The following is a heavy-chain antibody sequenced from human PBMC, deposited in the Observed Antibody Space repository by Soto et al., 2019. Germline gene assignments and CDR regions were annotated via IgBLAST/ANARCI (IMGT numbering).Heavy chain of an antibody. Sequence: QVQLQQWGAGPLRPLETLSLTCGVSGGSFSGYYWAWIRQSPGKGLEWIGEINDRGSINYNPSLKSRVSISVDTSKHHYSLNLRSVTAADTAVYYCARESHDILTGPPWVWYCDLWGRGTLVTVSS. J-gene: IGHJ2*01. V-gene: IGHV4-34*01. CDR3: ARESHDILTGPPWVWYCDL. CDR1: GGSFSGYY. D-gene: IGHD3-9*01. CDR2: INDRGSI.